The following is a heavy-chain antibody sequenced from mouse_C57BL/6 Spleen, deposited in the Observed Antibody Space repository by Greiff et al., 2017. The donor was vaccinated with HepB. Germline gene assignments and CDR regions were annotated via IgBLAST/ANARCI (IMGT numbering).Heavy chain of an antibody. CDR2: INPGSGGT. Sequence: QVQLQQSGAELVRPGTSVEVSCKASGYAFTNYLIEWVKQRPGQGLEWIGVINPGSGGTNYNEKFKGKATLTADKSSSTAYMQLSSLTSEDSAVYFCARGAGTRYFDVWGTGTTVTVSS. J-gene: IGHJ1*03. V-gene: IGHV1-54*01. D-gene: IGHD4-1*01. CDR3: ARGAGTRYFDV. CDR1: GYAFTNYL.